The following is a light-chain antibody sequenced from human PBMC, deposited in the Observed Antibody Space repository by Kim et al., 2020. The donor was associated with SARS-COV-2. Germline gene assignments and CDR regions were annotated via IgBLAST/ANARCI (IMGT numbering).Light chain of an antibody. CDR1: KSVGSS. V-gene: IGKV3-15*01. Sequence: EIVMTQSPATVSVSPGERVTLSCRARKSVGSSLAWYQQKPGQAPRLLIYGASTRATGISFRFSGSGSGTDFTLTVSSLQSEDFAVYYFLQYHDGPPITFGQRTRLEIK. J-gene: IGKJ5*01. CDR3: LQYHDGPPIT. CDR2: GAS.